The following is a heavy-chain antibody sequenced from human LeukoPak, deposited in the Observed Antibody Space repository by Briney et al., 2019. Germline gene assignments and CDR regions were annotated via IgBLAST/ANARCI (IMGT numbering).Heavy chain of an antibody. V-gene: IGHV3-23*01. CDR2: ISASGGST. Sequence: PGGSLRLSCAASGFTFSSSAMSWVRQVPGKGLEWVSGISASGGSTYYADSVRGRFTISRDNSKNTLYLQMNSLRAEDTAVYYCAKRLPYYFDYWGQGTLVTVSS. CDR1: GFTFSSSA. J-gene: IGHJ4*02. CDR3: AKRLPYYFDY.